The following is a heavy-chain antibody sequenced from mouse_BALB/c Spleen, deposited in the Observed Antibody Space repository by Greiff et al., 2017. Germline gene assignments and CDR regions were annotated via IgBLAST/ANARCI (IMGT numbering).Heavy chain of an antibody. CDR3: ARQRYDDAMDY. J-gene: IGHJ4*01. Sequence: EVKLVESGGGLVKPGGSLKLSCAASGFAFSSYDMSWVRQTPEKRLEWVAYISSGGGSTYYPDTVKGRFTISRDNAKNTLYLQMSSLKSEDTAMYYCARQRYDDAMDYWGQGTSVTVSS. V-gene: IGHV5-12-1*01. D-gene: IGHD2-14*01. CDR1: GFAFSSYD. CDR2: ISSGGGST.